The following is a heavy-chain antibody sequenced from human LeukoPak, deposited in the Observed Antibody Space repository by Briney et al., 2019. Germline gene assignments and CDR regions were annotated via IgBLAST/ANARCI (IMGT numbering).Heavy chain of an antibody. D-gene: IGHD3-10*01. J-gene: IGHJ5*01. CDR3: TRDSQLEWFYS. Sequence: SETLSLTCSVSGDSISRSSYYWGWIRQPPGEGLEWIGTIYYDGSTYHNPSLKSRVTISVDASKSQFSLKLRSVTAADTAVYYCTRDSQLEWFYSWGQGTLVTVSS. V-gene: IGHV4-39*07. CDR2: IYYDGST. CDR1: GDSISRSSYY.